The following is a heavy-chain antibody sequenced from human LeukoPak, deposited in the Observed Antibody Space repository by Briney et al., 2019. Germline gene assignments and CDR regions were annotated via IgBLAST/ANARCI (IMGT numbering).Heavy chain of an antibody. J-gene: IGHJ6*03. CDR3: ARAAYYDFWSGYLYYYYMDV. CDR1: GGTFSSYA. Sequence: ASVKVSCKASGGTFSSYAISWVRQAPGQGLEWMGGIIPFFGRADYAQKFQGRVTITADKSTSTAYMDLTSLKSEDTAVYYCARAAYYDFWSGYLYYYYMDVWGKGTTVTVSS. V-gene: IGHV1-69*06. CDR2: IIPFFGRA. D-gene: IGHD3-3*01.